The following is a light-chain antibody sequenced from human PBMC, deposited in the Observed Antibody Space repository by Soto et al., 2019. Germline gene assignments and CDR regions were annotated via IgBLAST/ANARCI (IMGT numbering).Light chain of an antibody. CDR3: QQSYSTPPT. J-gene: IGKJ1*01. V-gene: IGKV1-39*01. CDR2: AAS. Sequence: DIQMTQSPSSLSASVGDRVTITCRASQSIRSYLNWYQQKPVKAPKLLIYAASSLQSGVPSRFSGSGSGTDFTLTISSLQPEDFATYYCQQSYSTPPTFGQGTKVEIK. CDR1: QSIRSY.